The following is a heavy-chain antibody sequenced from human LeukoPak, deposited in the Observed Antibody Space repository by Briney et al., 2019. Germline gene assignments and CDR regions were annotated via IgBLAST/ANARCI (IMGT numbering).Heavy chain of an antibody. D-gene: IGHD6-13*01. CDR3: ARGGQQLVNWLDP. CDR2: IYTSGST. J-gene: IGHJ5*02. V-gene: IGHV4-61*02. Sequence: PSETLFLTCTVSGGSISSGSYYWSWIRQPAGKGLEWIGRIYTSGSTDYNPSLKSRVTVSVDTSKNQFPLKLNSVTAADTAFYYCARGGQQLVNWLDPWGQGILVTVSS. CDR1: GGSISSGSYY.